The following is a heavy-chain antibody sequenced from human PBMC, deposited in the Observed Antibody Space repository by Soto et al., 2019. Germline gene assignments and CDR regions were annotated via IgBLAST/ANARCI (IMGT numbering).Heavy chain of an antibody. CDR3: ASSSGGSYYDY. V-gene: IGHV4-31*03. J-gene: IGHJ4*02. D-gene: IGHD2-15*01. CDR1: GGSISSGGYY. Sequence: SEALSLTCTVSGGSISSGGYYWSWIRQHPGKGLEWIGYIYYSGSTYYNPSLRSRVTISVDTSKNQFSLKLSSVTAADTAVYYCASSSGGSYYDYWGQGTLVTVS. CDR2: IYYSGST.